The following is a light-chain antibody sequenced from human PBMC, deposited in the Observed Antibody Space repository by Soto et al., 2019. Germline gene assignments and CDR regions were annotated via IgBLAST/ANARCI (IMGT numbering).Light chain of an antibody. CDR1: QSISYN. V-gene: IGKV3-15*01. Sequence: EKVMTQSPATLSVSPGERATLSCRASQSISYNLAWYQQKPGQAPRLLIYGASTRATSIPARFSGSGSGTEFTLTISSLQSEDFAVYYCQQYNNWPPYTFGQGTKLEIK. CDR2: GAS. J-gene: IGKJ2*01. CDR3: QQYNNWPPYT.